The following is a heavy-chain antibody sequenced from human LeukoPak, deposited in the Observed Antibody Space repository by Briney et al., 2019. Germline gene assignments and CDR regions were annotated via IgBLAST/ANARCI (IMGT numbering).Heavy chain of an antibody. J-gene: IGHJ4*02. D-gene: IGHD5-24*01. Sequence: GGPLDLPFEPSEFPFVSYWLTWFGRAPGKGRGWVANIKQDGSKKSYVDSVKGRFTISRDNAKNSLYLQMNSLRAEDTAIYYCTRVGYIDEGIDYWGQGTLVTVSS. CDR3: TRVGYIDEGIDY. CDR1: EFPFVSYW. CDR2: IKQDGSKK. V-gene: IGHV3-7*04.